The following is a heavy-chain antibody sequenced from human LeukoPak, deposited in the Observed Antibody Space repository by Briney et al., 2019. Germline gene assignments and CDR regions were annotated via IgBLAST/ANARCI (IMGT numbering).Heavy chain of an antibody. J-gene: IGHJ6*02. D-gene: IGHD2-21*02. CDR3: ARAPCGGDCYLKYGMDV. CDR1: GFTVSSNY. CDR2: IYSGGGT. V-gene: IGHV3-66*01. Sequence: PGGSLRLSCAASGFTVSSNYMSWVRQAPGKGLEWVSVIYSGGGTYYADSVKGRFTISRDNSKNTLYLQMNSLRAEETAVYYCARAPCGGDCYLKYGMDVWGQGTTVNVSS.